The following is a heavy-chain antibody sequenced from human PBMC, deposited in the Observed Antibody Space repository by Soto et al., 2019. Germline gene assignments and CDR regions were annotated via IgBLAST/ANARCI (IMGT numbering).Heavy chain of an antibody. V-gene: IGHV3-23*01. J-gene: IGHJ4*02. CDR2: ISGSGGRT. Sequence: EVQLLESGGGLVQPGGSLRLSCAASGFTFSRYAMSWVRQAPGKGLEWVSAISGSGGRTYYADSVKGRFNISRDNSKNTLYLQMNSMRAEDTPVYYCAKDYESTSSYHFGDYWGQGTLVTFAS. CDR3: AKDYESTSSYHFGDY. CDR1: GFTFSRYA. D-gene: IGHD6-13*01.